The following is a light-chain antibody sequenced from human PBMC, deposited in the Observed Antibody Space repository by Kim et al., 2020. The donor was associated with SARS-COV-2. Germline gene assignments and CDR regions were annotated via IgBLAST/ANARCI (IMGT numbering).Light chain of an antibody. Sequence: VNIACTGSSSNIGAGYAVHWYQQLPGPAPKLLIYGNSNRPSGVPDRFSGSKSGTSASLAITGLQAEDEADYYCQSYDSSLSGSVVFGGGTQLTVL. J-gene: IGLJ2*01. CDR3: QSYDSSLSGSVV. CDR2: GNS. CDR1: SSNIGAGYA. V-gene: IGLV1-40*01.